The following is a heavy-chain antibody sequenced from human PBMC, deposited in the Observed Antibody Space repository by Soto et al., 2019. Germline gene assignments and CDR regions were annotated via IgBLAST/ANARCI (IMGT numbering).Heavy chain of an antibody. D-gene: IGHD3-10*01. CDR2: IYYSGGT. J-gene: IGHJ4*02. V-gene: IGHV4-39*01. Sequence: QLQLQESGPGLVKPSETLSLTCTVSGGSISGSSYYWAWIRQPPGKGLEWIGSIYYSGGTSYNPSLNSRVTISVDTSKNQFSLKLYSVTAVDTAVYYCAVYAAESSENDYWGQGTLVTVSS. CDR1: GGSISGSSYY. CDR3: AVYAAESSENDY.